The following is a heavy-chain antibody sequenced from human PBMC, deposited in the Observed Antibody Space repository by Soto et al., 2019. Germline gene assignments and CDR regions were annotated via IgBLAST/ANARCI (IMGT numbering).Heavy chain of an antibody. V-gene: IGHV3-7*04. CDR1: GFTFSTYW. CDR3: ARGDYHDISGPFSDAFDI. Sequence: GGSLRLSCAASGFTFSTYWMSWVRQAPGKGLERVANIKQDGRAAWYVDSVKGRFTISRDNAEKSLYLQMNSLRLEDTAVYYCARGDYHDISGPFSDAFDIWDPGTMVTVSS. J-gene: IGHJ3*02. CDR2: IKQDGRAA. D-gene: IGHD3-22*01.